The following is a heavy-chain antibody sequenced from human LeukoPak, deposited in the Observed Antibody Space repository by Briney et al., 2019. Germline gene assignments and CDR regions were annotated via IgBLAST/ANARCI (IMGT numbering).Heavy chain of an antibody. Sequence: PGGSLRLSCAASGFTFDDYAMHWVRQAPGKGLEWVSGISWNSGGIGYADSVKGRFTISRDNAKNSLYLQMNSLRAEDTALYYCAKELYSSSWYNWFDPWGQGTLVTVSS. CDR3: AKELYSSSWYNWFDP. D-gene: IGHD6-13*01. J-gene: IGHJ5*02. CDR2: ISWNSGGI. V-gene: IGHV3-9*01. CDR1: GFTFDDYA.